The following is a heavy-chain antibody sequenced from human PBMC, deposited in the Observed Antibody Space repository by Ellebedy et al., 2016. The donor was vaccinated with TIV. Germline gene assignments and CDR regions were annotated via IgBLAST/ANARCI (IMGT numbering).Heavy chain of an antibody. J-gene: IGHJ4*02. Sequence: GESLKISCAASGFTFSGYYMSWIRQAPGKGLEWVSHISGSGSSVYYAYSVKGRFTISRDNAKNSLYLQMNSLRAEDTAVYYCARDLAPNDYESSGYYHIPSFDCWGQGILVTVSS. D-gene: IGHD3-22*01. V-gene: IGHV3-11*01. CDR2: ISGSGSSV. CDR1: GFTFSGYY. CDR3: ARDLAPNDYESSGYYHIPSFDC.